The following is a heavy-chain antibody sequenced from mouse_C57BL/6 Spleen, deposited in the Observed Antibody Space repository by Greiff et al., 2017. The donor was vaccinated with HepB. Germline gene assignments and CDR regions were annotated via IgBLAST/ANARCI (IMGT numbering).Heavy chain of an antibody. D-gene: IGHD1-1*01. J-gene: IGHJ3*01. V-gene: IGHV1-64*01. CDR1: GYTFTSYW. Sequence: QVQLQQSGAELVKPGASVKLSCKASGYTFTSYWMHWVKQRPGQGLEWIGMIHPNSGSTNYNEKFKSKATLTVDKSSSTAYMQLSSLTSEDSAVYYCATYYGSSSAWFAYWGQGTLVTVSA. CDR3: ATYYGSSSAWFAY. CDR2: IHPNSGST.